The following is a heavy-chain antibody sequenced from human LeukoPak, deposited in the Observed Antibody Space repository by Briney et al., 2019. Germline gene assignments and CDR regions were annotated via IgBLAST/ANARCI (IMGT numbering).Heavy chain of an antibody. V-gene: IGHV3-33*01. Sequence: GRSLRLSCAASGFTFSSYGMHWVRQAPGKGLEWVAVIWYDGSNKYYADSVKGRFTISRDNSKSTLYLQMNSLRAEDTAVYYCARVGGRDTAMVTDWGQGTLVTVSS. D-gene: IGHD5-18*01. CDR2: IWYDGSNK. CDR3: ARVGGRDTAMVTD. J-gene: IGHJ4*02. CDR1: GFTFSSYG.